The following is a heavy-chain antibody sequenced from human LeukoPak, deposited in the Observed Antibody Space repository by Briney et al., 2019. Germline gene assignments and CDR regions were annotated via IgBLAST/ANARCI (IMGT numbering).Heavy chain of an antibody. D-gene: IGHD3-16*02. J-gene: IGHJ3*02. CDR3: AKIMITFGGVIGNDAFGI. CDR2: ISGSGGST. V-gene: IGHV3-23*01. CDR1: GFTFSSYA. Sequence: GGSLRLSCAASGFTFSSYAMSWVRQAPGKGLEWVSAISGSGGSTYYADSVKGRFTISRDNSKNTLYLQMNSLRAEDTAVYYCAKIMITFGGVIGNDAFGIWGQGTMVTVSS.